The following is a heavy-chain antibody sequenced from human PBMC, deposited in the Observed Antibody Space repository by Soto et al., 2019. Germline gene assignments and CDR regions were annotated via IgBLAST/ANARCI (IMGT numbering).Heavy chain of an antibody. CDR1: GGSFSGYY. Sequence: SETLSLTCAVYGGSFSGYYWSWIRQPPGKGLEWIGEINHSGSTNYNPSLKSRVTISVDTSKNQFSLKLSSVTAADTAVYYCARGRRIVRVSRWACTDVWGQGTTVTVSS. D-gene: IGHD1-26*01. J-gene: IGHJ6*02. CDR3: ARGRRIVRVSRWACTDV. CDR2: INHSGST. V-gene: IGHV4-34*01.